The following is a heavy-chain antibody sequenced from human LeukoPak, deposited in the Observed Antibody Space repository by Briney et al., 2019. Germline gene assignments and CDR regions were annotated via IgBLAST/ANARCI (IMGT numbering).Heavy chain of an antibody. CDR3: AKDTLTRDYEFDY. CDR2: IRSDGSNK. V-gene: IGHV3-30*02. D-gene: IGHD4-17*01. Sequence: GGSLRLSCAASGFTFSSYAIHWVRQAPGKGLEWVAFIRSDGSNKYYADSVRGRFTISRDNSKNTVHLQMNSLRAEDTALYYCAKDTLTRDYEFDYWGQGTLVTVSS. CDR1: GFTFSSYA. J-gene: IGHJ4*02.